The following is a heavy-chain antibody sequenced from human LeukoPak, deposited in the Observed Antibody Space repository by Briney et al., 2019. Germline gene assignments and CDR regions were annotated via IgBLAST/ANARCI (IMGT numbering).Heavy chain of an antibody. J-gene: IGHJ4*02. CDR1: GYMLSRYY. CDR2: LTPSGGSP. Sequence: ASVEVSCKASGYMLSRYYMHWVRQAPGQGLEWMGILTPSGGSPTYAQKFQGRVTMTRDTSTTTFYMEIHSLRSDDTAIYYCARGHSDSGYYRPFFDYWGQGTLVTVSS. V-gene: IGHV1-46*01. CDR3: ARGHSDSGYYRPFFDY. D-gene: IGHD6-25*01.